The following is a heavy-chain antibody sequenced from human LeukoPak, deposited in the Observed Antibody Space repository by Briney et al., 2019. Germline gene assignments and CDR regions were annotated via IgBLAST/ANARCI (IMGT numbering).Heavy chain of an antibody. CDR2: VYHTGHT. J-gene: IGHJ4*02. V-gene: IGHV4-59*01. Sequence: SETLSLTCTVSGDSLSGYYWSWLRQPPGKGLEGIGYVYHTGHTHYIPSLKSRVTVSLDTSRNQVSLILSSVTAADTAVYYCARHRFGHLFDYWGQGTLVFVSS. CDR3: ARHRFGHLFDY. D-gene: IGHD3-16*01. CDR1: GDSLSGYY.